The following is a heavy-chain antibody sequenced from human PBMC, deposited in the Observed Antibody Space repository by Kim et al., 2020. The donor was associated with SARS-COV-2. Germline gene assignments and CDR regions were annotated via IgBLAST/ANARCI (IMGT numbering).Heavy chain of an antibody. CDR3: ARAPGSFYSGGWYYYYYYMDV. J-gene: IGHJ6*03. D-gene: IGHD6-19*01. CDR2: ISSGGSTM. V-gene: IGHV3-48*03. CDR1: GFSFSSYE. Sequence: GGSLRLSCAASGFSFSSYEMNWVRQAPGKGLEWVSYISSGGSTMNYADSVKGRFTISRDNAKNSLYLQMNSLRAEDTAVYYCARAPGSFYSGGWYYYYYYMDVWGKGTTVTVSS.